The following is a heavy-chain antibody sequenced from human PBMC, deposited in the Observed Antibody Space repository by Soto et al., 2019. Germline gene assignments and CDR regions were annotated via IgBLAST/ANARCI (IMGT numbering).Heavy chain of an antibody. CDR1: GGPINSPDYY. V-gene: IGHV4-30-4*01. Sequence: SETLSLTCNVSGGPINSPDYYWTWIRQSPGKGLEWIGYLYFNGGTQYNPSLRTPISMSLDTSKKHFSLKMRSVTGADTAVYYCARGISNDSSWYEPHPWFDPWGQGAVVTVFS. CDR2: LYFNGGT. D-gene: IGHD6-13*01. CDR3: ARGISNDSSWYEPHPWFDP. J-gene: IGHJ5*02.